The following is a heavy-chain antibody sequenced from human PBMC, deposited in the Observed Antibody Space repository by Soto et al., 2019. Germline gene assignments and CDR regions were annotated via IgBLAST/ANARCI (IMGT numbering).Heavy chain of an antibody. Sequence: SETLSLTCTVSGGSISSYYWSWIRQPPGKGLEWIGYIYYSGSTYYNPSLKSRVTISVDTSKNQFSLKLSSVTAADTAVYYCARQIMVRGVPYPSDYWGQGTLVTVSS. V-gene: IGHV4-59*04. CDR1: GGSISSYY. D-gene: IGHD3-10*01. CDR2: IYYSGST. J-gene: IGHJ4*02. CDR3: ARQIMVRGVPYPSDY.